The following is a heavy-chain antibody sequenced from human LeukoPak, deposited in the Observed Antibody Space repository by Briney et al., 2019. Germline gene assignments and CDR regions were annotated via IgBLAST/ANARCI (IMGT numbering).Heavy chain of an antibody. CDR1: GYTLTSYG. V-gene: IGHV1-18*01. D-gene: IGHD3-10*01. Sequence: ASVKVSCKASGYTLTSYGISWVRQAPGQGLEWMGWISGYNGNTNYAQKVQGRVTMTTDTSTSTAYMELRSLRSDDTAVYYCARPYYRGGSGSYGGTNWFDPWGQGTLVTVSS. CDR2: ISGYNGNT. CDR3: ARPYYRGGSGSYGGTNWFDP. J-gene: IGHJ5*02.